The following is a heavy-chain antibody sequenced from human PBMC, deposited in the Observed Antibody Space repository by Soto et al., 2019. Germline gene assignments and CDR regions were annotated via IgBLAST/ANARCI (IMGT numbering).Heavy chain of an antibody. CDR3: AKDESPVKVLNTLLDY. J-gene: IGHJ4*02. V-gene: IGHV3-30*18. CDR2: ISYDGSNK. CDR1: GFTFSSYG. Sequence: QVQLVESGGGVVQPGRSLRLSCAASGFTFSSYGMHWVRQARGKGLEWVAVISYDGSNKDYADSVKGRFTISRDNSKNTLYLQMYSLRAEDTAVYYCAKDESPVKVLNTLLDYWGQGTLVTVSS. D-gene: IGHD4-4*01.